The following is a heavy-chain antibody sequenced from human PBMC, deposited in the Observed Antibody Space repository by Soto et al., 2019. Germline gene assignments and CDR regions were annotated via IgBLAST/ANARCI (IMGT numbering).Heavy chain of an antibody. V-gene: IGHV3-23*01. CDR2: ISGSGGST. Sequence: EVQLLESGGGLVQPWGSLRLSCAASGFTFSSYAMSWVRQAPGKGLEWVSAISGSGGSTYYADSVKGRFTISRDNSKNTLYLQMSSLRAEDTAVYYCEKGRYSSGWNYYDCWGKGTLVTVSS. J-gene: IGHJ4*02. CDR3: EKGRYSSGWNYYDC. D-gene: IGHD6-19*01. CDR1: GFTFSSYA.